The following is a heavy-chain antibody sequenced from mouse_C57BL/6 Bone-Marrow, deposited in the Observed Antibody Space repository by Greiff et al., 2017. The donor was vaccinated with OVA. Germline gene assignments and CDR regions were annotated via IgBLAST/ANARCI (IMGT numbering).Heavy chain of an antibody. CDR2: ISDGGSYT. CDR1: GFTFSSYA. V-gene: IGHV5-4*01. J-gene: IGHJ4*01. D-gene: IGHD1-1*01. Sequence: EVQLVESGGGLVKPGGSLKLSCAASGFTFSSYAMSWVRQTPEKRLEWVATISDGGSYTYYPDNVKGRFTISRDNANNNLYLQMSHLKSEDTAMYYCARDNYRSDDDAMDYWGQGTSVTVSS. CDR3: ARDNYRSDDDAMDY.